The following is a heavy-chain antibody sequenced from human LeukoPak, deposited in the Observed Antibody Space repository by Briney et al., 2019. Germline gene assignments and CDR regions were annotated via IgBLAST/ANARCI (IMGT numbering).Heavy chain of an antibody. CDR2: IYYSGST. V-gene: IGHV4-31*03. CDR3: ARHYPYYWGMRD. CDR1: GGSISSGGYY. J-gene: IGHJ4*02. D-gene: IGHD2-8*01. Sequence: SQTLSLTCTVSGGSISSGGYYWSWIRQHPGKGLEWIGYIYYSGSTNYNPSLKSRVTISVDTSKNQFSLKLSSVTAADTAVYYCARHYPYYWGMRDWGQGTLVTVSS.